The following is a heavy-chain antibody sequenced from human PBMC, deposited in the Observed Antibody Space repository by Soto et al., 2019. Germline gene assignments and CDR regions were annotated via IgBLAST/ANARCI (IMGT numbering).Heavy chain of an antibody. Sequence: GGSLRLSCAASGFTFSSYSMNWVRQAPGKGLEWVSSISSSSSYIYYADSVKGRFTISRDNAKNSLYLQMNSLRAEDTAVYYCARDTLGSSEDYYYYGMDVWGQGTTVTV. CDR3: ARDTLGSSEDYYYYGMDV. CDR2: ISSSSSYI. CDR1: GFTFSSYS. J-gene: IGHJ6*02. V-gene: IGHV3-21*01. D-gene: IGHD3-10*01.